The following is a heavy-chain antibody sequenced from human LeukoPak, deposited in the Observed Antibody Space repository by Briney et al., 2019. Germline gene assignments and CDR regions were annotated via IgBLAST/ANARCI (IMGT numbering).Heavy chain of an antibody. CDR1: GFTVSGNY. J-gene: IGHJ4*02. V-gene: IGHV3-23*01. Sequence: GGSLRLSCAASGFTVSGNYMSWVRQAPGKGLEWVSAISGSGGSTYYADSVKGRFTISRDNSKNTLYLQMNSLRAEDTAVYYCARPFSTTARGSFDSWGQGTLVTVSS. CDR2: ISGSGGST. CDR3: ARPFSTTARGSFDS. D-gene: IGHD3-3*02.